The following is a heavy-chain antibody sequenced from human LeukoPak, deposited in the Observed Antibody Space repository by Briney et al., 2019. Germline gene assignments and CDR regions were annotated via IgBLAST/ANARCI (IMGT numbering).Heavy chain of an antibody. V-gene: IGHV1-2*02. CDR2: INPNSGGT. CDR1: GYTFTGYY. CDR3: ARASSSIAAAPQGAFDI. D-gene: IGHD6-13*01. Sequence: ASVKVSCKASGYTFTGYYMHWVRRAPGQGLEWMGWINPNSGGTNYAQKFQGRVTMTRDTSISTAYMELSRLRSDDTAVYYCARASSSIAAAPQGAFDIWGQGTMVTVSS. J-gene: IGHJ3*02.